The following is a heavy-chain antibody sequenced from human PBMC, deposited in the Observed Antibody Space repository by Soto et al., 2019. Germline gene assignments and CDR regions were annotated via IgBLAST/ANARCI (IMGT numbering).Heavy chain of an antibody. CDR1: GFSVSSDY. CDR3: ARGGRNINDYYYYYMDV. CDR2: IYSGGST. V-gene: IGHV3-66*01. J-gene: IGHJ6*03. Sequence: EVQLVESGGGLVQPGGSLRLSCAASGFSVSSDYMSWVRQAPGKGLEWVSVIYSGGSTYYADSVKGRFTISRDNSENTVYLEMNSLRAEDTDVYFCARGGRNINDYYYYYMDVWGKGTTVTVSS.